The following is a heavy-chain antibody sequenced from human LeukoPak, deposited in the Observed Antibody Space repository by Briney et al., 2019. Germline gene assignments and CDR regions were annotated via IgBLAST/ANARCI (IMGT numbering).Heavy chain of an antibody. J-gene: IGHJ4*02. CDR1: GFTFSSYA. CDR2: VTSNGGST. CDR3: VKGLYSGSNDFDY. V-gene: IGHV3-64D*06. Sequence: GGSLRLSCSASGFTFSSYAMHWVRQAPRKGLEYVSAVTSNGGSTYYADSVKGRFTISRDNSKNTLSLQMSSLRLEDTAVYYCVKGLYSGSNDFDYWGQGTLVTVSS. D-gene: IGHD1-26*01.